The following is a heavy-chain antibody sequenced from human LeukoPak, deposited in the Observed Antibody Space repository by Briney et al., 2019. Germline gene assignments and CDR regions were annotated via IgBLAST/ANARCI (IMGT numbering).Heavy chain of an antibody. CDR2: IKSKTDGGTT. Sequence: GGSLRLSCAASGFTFSNAWMSWVRQAPGKGLEWVGRIKSKTDGGTTDYAAPVKGRFTISRDDSKNTLYLQMNSLKTEDTAVYYCTTDPRRGTVTTDTLYYFDYWGQGTLVTVSS. CDR1: GFTFSNAW. J-gene: IGHJ4*02. D-gene: IGHD4-17*01. V-gene: IGHV3-15*01. CDR3: TTDPRRGTVTTDTLYYFDY.